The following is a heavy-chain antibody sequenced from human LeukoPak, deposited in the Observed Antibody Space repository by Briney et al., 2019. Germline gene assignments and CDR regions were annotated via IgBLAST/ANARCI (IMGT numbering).Heavy chain of an antibody. CDR3: ARVVDTAMVGDY. J-gene: IGHJ4*02. D-gene: IGHD5-18*01. V-gene: IGHV1-2*02. CDR2: INPNSGGT. Sequence: ASVKVSCKASGYTFTSYDINWARQATGQGLEWMGWINPNSGGTNYAQKFQGRVTMTRDTSISTAYMELSRLRSDDTAVYYCARVVDTAMVGDYWGQGTLVTVSS. CDR1: GYTFTSYD.